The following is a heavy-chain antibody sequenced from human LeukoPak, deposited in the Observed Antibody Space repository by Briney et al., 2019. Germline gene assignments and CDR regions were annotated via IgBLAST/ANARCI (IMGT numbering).Heavy chain of an antibody. CDR2: ISHDGINE. J-gene: IGHJ4*02. D-gene: IGHD3-9*01. CDR1: GFTLSSYA. V-gene: IGHV3-30*01. CDR3: ARHPGGSYYDILTGFNAFAY. Sequence: PGRSLRLSCAASGFTLSSYAIHWVRQAPGKGLEWVAVISHDGINESYADSVQCRFTISRDNSRHTLYLQWNSLRAEDTAVYYCARHPGGSYYDILTGFNAFAYWGQGTLVTASS.